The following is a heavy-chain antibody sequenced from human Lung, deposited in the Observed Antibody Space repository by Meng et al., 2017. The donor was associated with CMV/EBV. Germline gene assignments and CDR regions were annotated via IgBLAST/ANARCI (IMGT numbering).Heavy chain of an antibody. D-gene: IGHD3-22*01. V-gene: IGHV3-30*04. CDR1: GFTFNTYA. CDR2: ISYDGSNK. J-gene: IGHJ6*02. CDR3: VRDQGGESMIAVLIERFGMDV. Sequence: GGXXRLXCAASGFTFNTYAMHWVRQAPGKGLEWVAVISYDGSNKYTADSVQGRLTISRDNSKNNLYLQMNSLTVEDTAVYYCVRDQGGESMIAVLIERFGMDVXGQGTTVTVSS.